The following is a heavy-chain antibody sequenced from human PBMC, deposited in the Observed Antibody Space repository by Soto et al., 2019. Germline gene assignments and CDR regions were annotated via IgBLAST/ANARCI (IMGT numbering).Heavy chain of an antibody. D-gene: IGHD3-10*01. V-gene: IGHV1-18*01. CDR3: ASQESGSYSLWGMDV. CDR2: ISAYNGNT. Sequence: QVQLVQSGAEVKKPGASVKVSCKASGYTFTSYGISWVRQAPGQGLEWMGWISAYNGNTNYAQKLQGRVTMTTDTSTRTADMELRSLRSDDTAVYYCASQESGSYSLWGMDVWGQGTTVTVSS. CDR1: GYTFTSYG. J-gene: IGHJ6*02.